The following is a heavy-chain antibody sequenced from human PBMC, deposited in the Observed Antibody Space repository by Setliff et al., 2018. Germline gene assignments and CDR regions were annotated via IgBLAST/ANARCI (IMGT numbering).Heavy chain of an antibody. Sequence: ETLSLTCTVSGGPISSSGYYWSWIRQPPGKGLEWIGNIYYSGRTYYNPSLKSRVTISVDTPKNQFSLKLTSVTAADTAVYYCAKITGMVGATPYYFDYWGQGTLVTVSS. J-gene: IGHJ4*02. CDR1: GGPISSSGYY. V-gene: IGHV4-39*01. CDR2: IYYSGRT. D-gene: IGHD1-26*01. CDR3: AKITGMVGATPYYFDY.